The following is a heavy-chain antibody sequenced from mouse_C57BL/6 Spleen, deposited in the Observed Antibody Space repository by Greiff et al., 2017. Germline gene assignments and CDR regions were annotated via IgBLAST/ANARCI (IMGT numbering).Heavy chain of an antibody. J-gene: IGHJ2*01. CDR3: ARDTAHEY. V-gene: IGHV1-82*01. Sequence: VQLQQSGPELVKPGASVKISCKASGYAFSSSWMNWVKQRPGKGLEWIGRIYPGDGDTNYNGKFKGKATLTADKSSSTAYMQLSSLTSEDSAVYFCARDTAHEYWGQGTTLTVSS. CDR1: GYAFSSSW. CDR2: IYPGDGDT.